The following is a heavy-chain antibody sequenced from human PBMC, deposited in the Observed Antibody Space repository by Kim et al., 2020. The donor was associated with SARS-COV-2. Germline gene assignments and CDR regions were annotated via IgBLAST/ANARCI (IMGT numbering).Heavy chain of an antibody. Sequence: YYADSVKGRFTISRDNSKNTLYLQMNSLRAEDTAVYYCAKGGSMKSAFDIWGQGTMVTVSS. V-gene: IGHV3-23*01. D-gene: IGHD3-22*01. CDR3: AKGGSMKSAFDI. J-gene: IGHJ3*02.